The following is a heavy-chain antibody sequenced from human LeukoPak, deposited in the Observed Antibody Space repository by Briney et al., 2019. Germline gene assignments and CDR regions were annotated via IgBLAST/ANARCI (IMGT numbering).Heavy chain of an antibody. D-gene: IGHD1/OR15-1a*01. CDR2: ISYDGSNK. V-gene: IGHV3-30*03. CDR3: WTGTYYFDY. CDR1: GFTFSSYA. J-gene: IGHJ4*02. Sequence: PGGSLRLSCTASGFTFSSYAMNWVRQAPGKGLEWVAVISYDGSNKYYADSVKGRFTISRDNSKNTLYLQMNSLRAEDTAVYYCWTGTYYFDYWGQGTLVTVSS.